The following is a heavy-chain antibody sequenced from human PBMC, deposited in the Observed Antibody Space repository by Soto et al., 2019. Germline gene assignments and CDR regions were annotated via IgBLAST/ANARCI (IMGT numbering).Heavy chain of an antibody. CDR2: INPKSGGT. CDR1: GYTFTVYY. J-gene: IGHJ4*02. V-gene: IGHV1-2*02. CDR3: ERDLAKGGGSEGFDY. Sequence: QVQLVQSGAEVKKPGASVNVSCKASGYTFTVYYMHWVRQAPGQGLEWMGWINPKSGGTMYPQKFQGRVTMTGDTSISTAYMALTRLRSDDTAVYYCERDLAKGGGSEGFDYWGQGTLVTVSS. D-gene: IGHD1-26*01.